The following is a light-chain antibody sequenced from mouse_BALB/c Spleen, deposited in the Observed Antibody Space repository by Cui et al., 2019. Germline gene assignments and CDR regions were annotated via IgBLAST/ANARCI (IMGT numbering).Light chain of an antibody. V-gene: IGKV12-98*01. CDR1: QTIGTW. J-gene: IGKJ5*01. Sequence: DIQITQSPVSQPASLGESVTITCLASQTIGTWLAWYQQKPGKSPQLLIYAATSLADGVPSRFSGSGSGTKFSFKISSLQAEDFVSYYCLQVYSSPLTFGAGTKLELK. CDR3: LQVYSSPLT. CDR2: AAT.